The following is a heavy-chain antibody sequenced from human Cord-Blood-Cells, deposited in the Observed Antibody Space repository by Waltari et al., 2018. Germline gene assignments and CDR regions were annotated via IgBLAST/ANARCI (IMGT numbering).Heavy chain of an antibody. Sequence: QLQLQESGPGLVKPSETLSLTCTVSGGSISSSSYYWGCIRQPPGKGLEWIGSIYYSGSTYYNPSLKSRVTISVDTSKNQFSLKLSSVTAADTAVYYCARVGGSGSYYNWFDPWGQGTLVTVSS. CDR3: ARVGGSGSYYNWFDP. J-gene: IGHJ5*02. CDR1: GGSISSSSYY. D-gene: IGHD3-10*01. CDR2: IYYSGST. V-gene: IGHV4-39*01.